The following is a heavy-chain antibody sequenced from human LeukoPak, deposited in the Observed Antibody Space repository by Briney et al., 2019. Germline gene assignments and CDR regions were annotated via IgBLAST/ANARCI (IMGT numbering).Heavy chain of an antibody. CDR2: TYYRSKWYN. V-gene: IGHV6-1*01. J-gene: IGHJ4*02. Sequence: SQTLSLTCAISGDSVSSSSAAWNWIRQSPSRGLEWLGRTYYRSKWYNDYAVSVRSRITINPGTSKNQFSLQLNSVTPEDTAVYFCVRGSGSYYGNEFFDHWDQGTLVTVSS. CDR1: GDSVSSSSAA. CDR3: VRGSGSYYGNEFFDH. D-gene: IGHD3-10*01.